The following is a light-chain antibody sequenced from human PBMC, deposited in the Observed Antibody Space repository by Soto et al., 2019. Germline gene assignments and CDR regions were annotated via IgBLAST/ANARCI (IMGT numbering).Light chain of an antibody. V-gene: IGKV1-5*03. J-gene: IGKJ2*01. Sequence: DIQMTQSPSTLSASVGDRVTITCRASQSTSSWLAWYQQKPGKAPKLLIYKTSTLESGVPSRFSGSGGGTEFTLTIDCLQPDDFATYYCQQYSSYSYTFGQGTKLEIK. CDR2: KTS. CDR3: QQYSSYSYT. CDR1: QSTSSW.